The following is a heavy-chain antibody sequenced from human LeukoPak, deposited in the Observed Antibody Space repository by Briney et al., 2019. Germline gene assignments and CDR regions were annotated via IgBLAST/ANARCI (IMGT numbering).Heavy chain of an antibody. D-gene: IGHD3-16*01. CDR1: GESFSGYY. CDR3: AREPITSGGNDAFDI. J-gene: IGHJ3*02. Sequence: SETLSLTCVVYGESFSGYYWTWIRQPPGKGLEWIGSIYSTGSTYKNPSLKSRVTISIDTSKNQFSLKLNSVTAADTAVFYCAREPITSGGNDAFDIWGQGTMVTVSS. CDR2: IYSTGST. V-gene: IGHV4-34*01.